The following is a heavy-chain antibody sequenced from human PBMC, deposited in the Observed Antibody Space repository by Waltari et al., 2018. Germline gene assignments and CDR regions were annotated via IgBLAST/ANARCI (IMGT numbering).Heavy chain of an antibody. CDR2: IISSSSTI. CDR3: ARDAFDSSSSVFDY. D-gene: IGHD6-6*01. Sequence: EVQLVESGGGLVQPGGSLRLSCAASGFTFSSYSMNWVRQAPGKGLEWVSYIISSSSTIYYADSVKGRFTISRDNAKNSLYLQMNSLRAEDTAVYYCARDAFDSSSSVFDYWGQGTLVTVSS. J-gene: IGHJ4*02. CDR1: GFTFSSYS. V-gene: IGHV3-48*04.